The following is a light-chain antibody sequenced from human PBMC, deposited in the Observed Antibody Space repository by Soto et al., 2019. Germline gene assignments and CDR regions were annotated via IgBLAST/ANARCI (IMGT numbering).Light chain of an antibody. Sequence: EIVLTQSPGTLSLSPGERATLSCRASQSVSSSYLAWYQQKPGQAPRLLIYGASSRATGIPDRFSGSGSGTDFTLTISRLEPEDFAVYYCQQYGSSLWPFGKGTKVEIK. CDR3: QQYGSSLWP. V-gene: IGKV3-20*01. CDR2: GAS. CDR1: QSVSSSY. J-gene: IGKJ1*01.